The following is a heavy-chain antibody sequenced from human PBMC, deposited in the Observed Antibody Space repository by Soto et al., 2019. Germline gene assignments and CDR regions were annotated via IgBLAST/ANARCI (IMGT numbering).Heavy chain of an antibody. V-gene: IGHV3-20*04. CDR3: ARDHRWGYEYGDYGDF. D-gene: IGHD4-17*01. CDR2: MHRNGNST. Sequence: EVQLVESGGGVVRPGGSLRLACVVSGFSLDEYGMSWVRQAPGKGPEWVSGMHRNGNSTGYADSVKGRFTISRDDAKNSLYLQMNSLRAEDTAFYYCARDHRWGYEYGDYGDFWGHGTLVTVSS. CDR1: GFSLDEYG. J-gene: IGHJ4*01.